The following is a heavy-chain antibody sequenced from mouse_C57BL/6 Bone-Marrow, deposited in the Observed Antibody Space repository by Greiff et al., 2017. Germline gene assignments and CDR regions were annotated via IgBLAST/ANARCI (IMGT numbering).Heavy chain of an antibody. Sequence: EVQLQQSGPELVKPGASVKISCKASGYTFTDYYMNWVKQSHGKSLEWIGDINPNNGGTSYNQKFKGKATLTVDKSSSTAYMELRSLTSEDSAVYYCARRPYDYDGDYWGQGTTLTVSS. V-gene: IGHV1-26*01. J-gene: IGHJ2*01. CDR3: ARRPYDYDGDY. CDR1: GYTFTDYY. CDR2: INPNNGGT. D-gene: IGHD2-4*01.